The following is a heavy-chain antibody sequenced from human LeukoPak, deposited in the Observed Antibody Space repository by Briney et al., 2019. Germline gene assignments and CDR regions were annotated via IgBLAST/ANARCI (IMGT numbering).Heavy chain of an antibody. Sequence: PSETPSLTCTVSGGSISSYYWSWIRQPPGKGLEWIGYIYYSGSTNYNPSLKSRVTISVDTSKNQFSLKLSSVTAADTAVYYCARATDYDFWSGYSSWGHLNWFDPWGQGTLVTVSS. CDR2: IYYSGST. CDR1: GGSISSYY. D-gene: IGHD3-3*01. CDR3: ARATDYDFWSGYSSWGHLNWFDP. V-gene: IGHV4-59*01. J-gene: IGHJ5*02.